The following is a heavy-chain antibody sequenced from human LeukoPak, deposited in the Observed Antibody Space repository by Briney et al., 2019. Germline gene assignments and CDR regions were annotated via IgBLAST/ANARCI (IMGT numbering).Heavy chain of an antibody. V-gene: IGHV3-7*03. CDR1: GFSFSRYW. J-gene: IGHJ4*02. CDR2: IKLDGSEQ. D-gene: IGHD2-8*01. CDR3: AKGINGYFDY. Sequence: GGSLRLSCAASGFSFSRYWMYWVRQAPGKGLEWVASIKLDGSEQYYVDSVKGRFTISRDNAKSSLFLQMNSLRAEDTALYYCAKGINGYFDYWGQGTLVTVSS.